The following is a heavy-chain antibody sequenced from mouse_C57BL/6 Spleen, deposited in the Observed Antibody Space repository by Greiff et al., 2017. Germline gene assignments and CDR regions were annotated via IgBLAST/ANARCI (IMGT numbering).Heavy chain of an antibody. J-gene: IGHJ2*01. CDR1: GYTFTDYE. CDR2: IDPETGGT. Sequence: QVQLKQSGAELVRPGASVTLSCKASGYTFTDYEMHWVKQTPVHGLEWIGAIDPETGGTAYNQKFKGKAILTADKSSSTAYMELRSLTSEDSAVYYCTRRRLGPGYFDYWGQGNTHTAS. V-gene: IGHV1-15*01. CDR3: TRRRLGPGYFDY. D-gene: IGHD4-1*01.